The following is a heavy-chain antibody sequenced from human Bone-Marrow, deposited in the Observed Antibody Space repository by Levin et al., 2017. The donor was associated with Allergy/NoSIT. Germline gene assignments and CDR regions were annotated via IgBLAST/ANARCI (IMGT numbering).Heavy chain of an antibody. CDR2: IKEDGSEK. D-gene: IGHD5-12*01. CDR1: GFTFSIYW. Sequence: PGESLKISCAASGFTFSIYWMTWVRQAPGKGLEWVADIKEDGSEKNYVDSVKGRFTISRDNAKNSLYLQMNSLRAEDTAVYYCARHIVASIAFDYWGQGTLVTVSS. CDR3: ARHIVASIAFDY. J-gene: IGHJ4*02. V-gene: IGHV3-7*02.